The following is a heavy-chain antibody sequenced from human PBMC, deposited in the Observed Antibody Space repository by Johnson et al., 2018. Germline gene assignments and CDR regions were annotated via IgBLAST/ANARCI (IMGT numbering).Heavy chain of an antibody. CDR1: GFTFSSYW. J-gene: IGHJ6*02. CDR3: ARDVSVGPAANFLSDGMDV. V-gene: IGHV3-20*01. CDR2: INWNGGST. D-gene: IGHD2-2*01. Sequence: VQLVESGGGLVQPGGSLRLSCAASGFTFSSYWMSWVRQAPGKGLEWVSGINWNGGSTGYADSVKGRFTISRDNAKNSLYLQMNSLRAEDTALYHCARDVSVGPAANFLSDGMDVWGQGTTVTVSS.